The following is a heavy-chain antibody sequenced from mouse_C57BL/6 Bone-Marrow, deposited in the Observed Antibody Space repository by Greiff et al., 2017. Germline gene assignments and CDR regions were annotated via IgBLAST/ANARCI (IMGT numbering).Heavy chain of an antibody. V-gene: IGHV1-52*01. CDR3: AGGTSCYYGSYWYFEV. Sequence: QVQLQQPGAELVRPGSSVKLYCKASGYTFTSYWMHWVKQRPIQGLEWIGNIDPSDSETHYNQKFKDKATLTVDKSSSTAYMQLSSLTSEDSAVYYGAGGTSCYYGSYWYFEVWGTGTTVTVAS. D-gene: IGHD1-1*01. J-gene: IGHJ1*03. CDR1: GYTFTSYW. CDR2: IDPSDSET.